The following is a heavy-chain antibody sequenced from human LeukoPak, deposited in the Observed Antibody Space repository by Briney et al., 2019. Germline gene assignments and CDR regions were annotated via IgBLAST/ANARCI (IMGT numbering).Heavy chain of an antibody. CDR1: GGTLSSYA. CDR2: IIPIFGTA. D-gene: IGHD5-12*01. V-gene: IGHV1-69*05. J-gene: IGHJ6*03. Sequence: SVKVSCKASGGTLSSYAISWVRQAPGQGLEWMGGIIPIFGTANYAQKFQGRVTITTDESTSTAYMELSSLRSEDTAVYYCARDGPHTPRSGYDSPIYYYYYYMDVWGKGTTVTVSS. CDR3: ARDGPHTPRSGYDSPIYYYYYYMDV.